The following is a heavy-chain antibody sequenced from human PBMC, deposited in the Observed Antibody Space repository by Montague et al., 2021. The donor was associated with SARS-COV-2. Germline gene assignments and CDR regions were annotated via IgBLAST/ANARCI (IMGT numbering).Heavy chain of an antibody. D-gene: IGHD3-10*01. Sequence: SETLSLTCSVSGDSINNSRYYWGWTRQPPGKGLEWIGTIYYSGSAYYNPSLKSRVTISVDTSKDQFSLKLNSVTATDTAVYYCARLESTRGVIIRGAFHIWGQGTKVTVSS. CDR2: IYYSGSA. CDR1: GDSINNSRYY. V-gene: IGHV4-39*01. CDR3: ARLESTRGVIIRGAFHI. J-gene: IGHJ3*02.